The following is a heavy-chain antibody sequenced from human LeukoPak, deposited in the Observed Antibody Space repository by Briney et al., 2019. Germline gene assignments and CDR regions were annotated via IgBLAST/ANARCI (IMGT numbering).Heavy chain of an antibody. CDR1: GFTFRTYS. D-gene: IGHD4-11*01. Sequence: GGSLRLSCAASGFTFRTYSMNWVRQAPGKGLEWVSSISSSSSYIYYADSVKGRFTISRDNAKNSLYLQMNSLRAEDTAVYYCARDPGGLPYDFWGQGTLVTVSS. CDR2: ISSSSSYI. J-gene: IGHJ4*02. CDR3: ARDPGGLPYDF. V-gene: IGHV3-21*01.